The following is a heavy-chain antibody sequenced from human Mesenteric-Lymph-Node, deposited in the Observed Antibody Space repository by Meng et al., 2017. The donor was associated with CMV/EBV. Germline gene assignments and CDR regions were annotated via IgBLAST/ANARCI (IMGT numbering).Heavy chain of an antibody. Sequence: GESLKISCAASGFTFSSYSLSWVRQAPGKGLEWVGRIRSKIDGGTSDYAAPVEGRFTISSDDASNTLYLQLNSLTTEDTGVYYCTTLKVNLVIESWGQGTVVTVSS. J-gene: IGHJ4*02. CDR3: TTLKVNLVIES. V-gene: IGHV3-15*01. D-gene: IGHD2/OR15-2a*01. CDR1: GFTFSSYS. CDR2: IRSKIDGGTS.